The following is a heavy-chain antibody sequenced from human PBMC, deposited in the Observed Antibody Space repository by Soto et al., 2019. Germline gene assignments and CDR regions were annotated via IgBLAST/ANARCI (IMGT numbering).Heavy chain of an antibody. V-gene: IGHV1-69*02. D-gene: IGHD1-26*01. CDR3: ARFPQTAIVGAAYVDY. J-gene: IGHJ4*02. CDR2: VIPILGIA. CDR1: GGTFSSYI. Sequence: QVQLVQSGAEVKKPGSSVKVSCKASGGTFSSYIISWVRQAPGQGLEWMGRVIPILGIANYAQTFQGRVTTTADKSTSTASMELSSLRSEDTAVYYCARFPQTAIVGAAYVDYWGQGTLVTVSS.